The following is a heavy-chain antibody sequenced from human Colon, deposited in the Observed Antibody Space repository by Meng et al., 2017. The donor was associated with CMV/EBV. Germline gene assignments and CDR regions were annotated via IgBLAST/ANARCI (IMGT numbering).Heavy chain of an antibody. Sequence: KASGYSFIGHYIYWVRQAPGQGLEWMGGINPRSGDTNYAQKFQGRVTMTRDTSISIAYMELSSLRGDDTAVYYCARLSTVENWYDSWGQGTLVTVSS. CDR2: INPRSGDT. J-gene: IGHJ5*01. CDR3: ARLSTVENWYDS. D-gene: IGHD4-23*01. V-gene: IGHV1-2*02. CDR1: GYSFIGHY.